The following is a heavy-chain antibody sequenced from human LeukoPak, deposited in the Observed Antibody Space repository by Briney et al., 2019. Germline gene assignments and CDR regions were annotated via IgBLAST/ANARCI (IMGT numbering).Heavy chain of an antibody. CDR1: GFTFSSYW. D-gene: IGHD6-19*01. CDR2: ISTDGSTT. Sequence: PGGSLRLSCAASGFTFSSYWMSWVRQAPGKGLEWVSVISTDGSTTYYADSVQGRFTISRDNSRNTLYLQMNSLRAEDTAVYYCARDPSIAVAGEQFDYWGQGTLVTVSS. CDR3: ARDPSIAVAGEQFDY. J-gene: IGHJ4*02. V-gene: IGHV3-33*08.